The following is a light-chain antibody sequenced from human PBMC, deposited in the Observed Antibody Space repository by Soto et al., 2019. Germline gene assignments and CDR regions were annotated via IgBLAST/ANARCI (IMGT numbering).Light chain of an antibody. J-gene: IGLJ2*01. CDR3: SSYTSSSSTVV. CDR2: DVS. Sequence: QSVLTQPASVSGSPGQSITISCTGTSSDVGSYKYVSWYQQHPGKAPKLMIYDVSNRPSGVSNRFSGSKSGNTASLTISGLQAEDEADYYCSSYTSSSSTVVFGGGTKLTVL. V-gene: IGLV2-14*01. CDR1: SSDVGSYKY.